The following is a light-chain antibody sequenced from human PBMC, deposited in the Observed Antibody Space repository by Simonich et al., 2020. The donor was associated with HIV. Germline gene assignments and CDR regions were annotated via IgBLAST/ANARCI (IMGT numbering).Light chain of an antibody. J-gene: IGKJ5*01. Sequence: DIVMTQTPLSLSVTPGQPASISCNSIQSLLHSDGKTYLYLYLQKPGQSPHLLNLEVSNRFSGVPDSLSGSGSGTDFTLKISRVEAEDIGLYYCMQSVQLPITFGQGTRLEIK. CDR3: MQSVQLPIT. CDR1: QSLLHSDGKTY. V-gene: IGKV2D-29*02. CDR2: EVS.